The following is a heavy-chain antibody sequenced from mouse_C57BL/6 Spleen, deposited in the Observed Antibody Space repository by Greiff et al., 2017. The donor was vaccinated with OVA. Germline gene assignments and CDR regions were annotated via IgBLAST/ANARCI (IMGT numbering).Heavy chain of an antibody. CDR2: INPNYGTT. CDR3: AKVKNSRSGPFAY. D-gene: IGHD3-1*01. J-gene: IGHJ3*01. Sequence: EVKLQQSGPELVKPGASVKISCKASGYSFTDYNMNWVKQSNGQSLEWIGVINPNYGTTSYNQKFKGKATLTVDQSSSTAYMQLNSLTSEDSAVYCSAKVKNSRSGPFAYWGQGTLVTVSA. CDR1: GYSFTDYN. V-gene: IGHV1-39*01.